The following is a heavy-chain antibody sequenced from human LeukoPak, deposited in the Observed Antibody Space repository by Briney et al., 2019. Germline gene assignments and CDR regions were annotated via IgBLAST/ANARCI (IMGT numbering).Heavy chain of an antibody. CDR3: ARVRGSYLWGAFDI. J-gene: IGHJ3*02. CDR1: GFTFSSYS. V-gene: IGHV3-48*01. D-gene: IGHD1-26*01. Sequence: PGGSLRLSCAASGFTFSSYSMNWVRQAPGKGLEWVSYISSSSSTIYYADSVKGRFTISRDNAKNSLYLQMNSLRAEDTAVYYCARVRGSYLWGAFDIWGQGTMVTVSS. CDR2: ISSSSSTI.